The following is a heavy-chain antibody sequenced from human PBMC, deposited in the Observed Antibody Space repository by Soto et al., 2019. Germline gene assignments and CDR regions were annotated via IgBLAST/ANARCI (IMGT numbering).Heavy chain of an antibody. D-gene: IGHD3-3*01. CDR2: IYYSGNT. V-gene: IGHV4-39*01. Sequence: QLQLQESGPGLVKPSETLSLTCTVSGGSISSTDYYWGWIRQPPGKGLEWIGSIYYSGNTYYNPSLKRRDSISVDTSRNQFSLKLSSVTAADTTVYCCARQLRITIFGVVTHAFDIWGQGTMDTVS. CDR3: ARQLRITIFGVVTHAFDI. CDR1: GGSISSTDYY. J-gene: IGHJ3*02.